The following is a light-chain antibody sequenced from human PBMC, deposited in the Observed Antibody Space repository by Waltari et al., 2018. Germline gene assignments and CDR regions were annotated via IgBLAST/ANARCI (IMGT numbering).Light chain of an antibody. CDR1: GSTIGNNF. J-gene: IGLJ2*01. CDR2: DNN. CDR3: GTWDTDLSVV. V-gene: IGLV1-51*01. Sequence: QSVLTQPPSVSAAPGQKVTISCSGTGSTIGNNFVSWYQQLPGTAPKLLIYDNNKRPSGIPDRFSGSKSGTSATLGITGLQTGDEADYYCGTWDTDLSVVFGGGTKLTVL.